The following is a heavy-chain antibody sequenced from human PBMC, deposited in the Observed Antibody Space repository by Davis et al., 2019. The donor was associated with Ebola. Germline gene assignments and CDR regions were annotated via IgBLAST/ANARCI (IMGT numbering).Heavy chain of an antibody. D-gene: IGHD2-2*01. V-gene: IGHV4-34*01. CDR3: ARGPAFNIVVVPAAMDYYYYMDV. CDR1: GFTFSSYS. J-gene: IGHJ6*03. Sequence: ESLKISCAASGFTFSSYSMNWVRQPPGKGLEWIGEINHSGSTNYNPSLKSRVTISVDTSKNQFSLKLSSVTAADTAVYYCARGPAFNIVVVPAAMDYYYYMDVWGKGTTVTVSS. CDR2: INHSGST.